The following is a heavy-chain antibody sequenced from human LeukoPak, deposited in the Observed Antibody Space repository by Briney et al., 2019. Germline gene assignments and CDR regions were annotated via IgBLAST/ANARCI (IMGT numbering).Heavy chain of an antibody. CDR1: GYTLTELS. D-gene: IGHD4-17*01. V-gene: IGHV1-46*01. Sequence: ASVKVSCKVSGYTLTELSMHWVRQAPGQGLEWMGIINPSGGSTSYAQKFQGRVTMTRDMSTSTVYMELSSLRSEDTAVYYCARDIAGDSPKYYYMDVWGKGTTVTVSS. CDR3: ARDIAGDSPKYYYMDV. J-gene: IGHJ6*03. CDR2: INPSGGST.